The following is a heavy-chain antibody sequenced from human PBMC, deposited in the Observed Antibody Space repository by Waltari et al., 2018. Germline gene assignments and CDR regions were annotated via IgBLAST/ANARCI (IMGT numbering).Heavy chain of an antibody. J-gene: IGHJ4*02. CDR2: IRSKANNYAT. CDR1: GFTFIDSA. V-gene: IGHV3-73*02. CDR3: SSLPSHEYSRSGY. D-gene: IGHD6-6*01. Sequence: EVQLVESGGGLVQPGESLKLSCAASGFTFIDSAMHWVRQASGKGLEWVGRIRSKANNYATAYAASVKGRFTISRDDSKNTAYLQMNSLKTEDTAVYYCSSLPSHEYSRSGYWGQGTLVTVSS.